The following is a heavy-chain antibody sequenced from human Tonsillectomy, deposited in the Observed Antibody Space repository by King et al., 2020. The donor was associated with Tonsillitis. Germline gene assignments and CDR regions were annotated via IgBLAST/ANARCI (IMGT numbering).Heavy chain of an antibody. J-gene: IGHJ3*02. D-gene: IGHD3-16*01. CDR3: AKDITVWGGGPFDI. V-gene: IGHV3-9*01. Sequence: VQLVESGGGLVQPGGSLRLSCAASGFTFDDYAMHWVRQAPGKGLEWVSNITWNSGSIGYADSVKGRFPISRDNAKNSLYLQMNSLRAEDTALYYCAKDITVWGGGPFDIWGQGTMVTVSS. CDR2: ITWNSGSI. CDR1: GFTFDDYA.